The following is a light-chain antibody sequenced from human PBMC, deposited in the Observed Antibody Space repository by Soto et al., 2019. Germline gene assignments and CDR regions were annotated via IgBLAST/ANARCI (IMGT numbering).Light chain of an antibody. J-gene: IGKJ4*01. CDR2: AAS. Sequence: IQMTQSPSSLSASVGDRVTVTCRASQSISTYLNWYQQKPGKAPDLLIYAASSLRSGVPSRFSGGGSGTDFTLTISSLQPEDFASYYCQQSYSAPPTFGGGTKVDIK. CDR1: QSISTY. V-gene: IGKV1-39*01. CDR3: QQSYSAPPT.